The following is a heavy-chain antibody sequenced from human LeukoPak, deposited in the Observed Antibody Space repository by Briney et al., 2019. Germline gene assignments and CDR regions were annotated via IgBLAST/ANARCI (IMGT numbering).Heavy chain of an antibody. D-gene: IGHD3-16*02. J-gene: IGHJ4*02. CDR1: GFTFSTYA. CDR3: AKERAGYTNPYCFDY. V-gene: IGHV3-23*01. CDR2: ISGSGANT. Sequence: GGSLRLSCAASGFTFSTYAMSWVRQAPGKGLEWVSTISGSGANTYYADSVRGRFTISRGNSKNTLYLHMNSLRAEDTAVYYRAKERAGYTNPYCFDYWGQGTLVTVSS.